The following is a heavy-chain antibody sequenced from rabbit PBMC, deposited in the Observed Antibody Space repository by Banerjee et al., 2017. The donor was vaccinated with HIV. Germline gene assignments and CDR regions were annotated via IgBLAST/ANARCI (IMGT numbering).Heavy chain of an antibody. CDR1: GFTFSSYW. CDR3: AGNNKGAFNL. CDR2: INTISGNT. D-gene: IGHD4-2*01. V-gene: IGHV1S40*01. Sequence: QSLEESGGDLVKPGASLTLTCAASGFTFSSYWMCWVRQAPGKGLEWIACINTISGNTVYASWAKGRFTISKTSSTTVTLQMTSLTAADTATYFCAGNNKGAFNLWGPGTLVTVS. J-gene: IGHJ4*01.